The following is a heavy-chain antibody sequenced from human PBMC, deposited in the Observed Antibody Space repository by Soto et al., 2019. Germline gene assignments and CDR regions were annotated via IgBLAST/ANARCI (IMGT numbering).Heavy chain of an antibody. Sequence: SGFTFSSYNMNWVRQAPGKGLEWVSYISSSTNTIYYADSMKGRFTISRDNAKNSLYLQMNSLRAEDTALYYCARALPSYASPLYNWFDPWGQGTLVTVSS. CDR1: GFTFSSYN. J-gene: IGHJ5*02. CDR2: ISSSTNTI. CDR3: ARALPSYASPLYNWFDP. V-gene: IGHV3-48*04. D-gene: IGHD3-10*01.